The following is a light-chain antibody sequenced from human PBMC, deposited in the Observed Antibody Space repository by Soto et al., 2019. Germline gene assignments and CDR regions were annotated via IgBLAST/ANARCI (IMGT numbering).Light chain of an antibody. V-gene: IGKV1-17*03. Sequence: DIQMTQSPSAMSASVGDRFTVCCRASQGINNHLVWFQQRPGQDPKRLIFATYNLQSGVPSRFSGSGSGTEFTLTLSGLQPEDFAVYYCLQHNSYPITLGRGTRLDI. CDR2: ATY. CDR3: LQHNSYPIT. CDR1: QGINNH. J-gene: IGKJ5*01.